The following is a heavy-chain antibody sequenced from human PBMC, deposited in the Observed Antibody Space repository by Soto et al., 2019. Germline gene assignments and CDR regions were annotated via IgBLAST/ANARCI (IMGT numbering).Heavy chain of an antibody. V-gene: IGHV3-30*18. CDR1: GFTFSSYG. J-gene: IGHJ4*02. CDR2: ISYDGSNT. D-gene: IGHD1-26*01. CDR3: AKEGVLGGSYYISSSCYCDY. Sequence: QVQVVESGGGVVQPGRSLRLSCVASGFTFSSYGMHWVRKSPGKGLEWVAIISYDGSNTYYADSVKGRFTISRDNSKNTLYLQMHSLRAEDTSVYYCAKEGVLGGSYYISSSCYCDYLGQGTMVTVSS.